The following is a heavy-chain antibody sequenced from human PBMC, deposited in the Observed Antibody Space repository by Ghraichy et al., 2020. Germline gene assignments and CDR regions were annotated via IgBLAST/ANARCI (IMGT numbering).Heavy chain of an antibody. CDR3: AKRGNYYASSGYIGSLYYFDY. Sequence: GGSLRLSCAASGFTFSSYAMSWVRQAPGKGLEWVSAISGSGGSTYYADSVKGRFTISRDNSKNTLYLQMNSLRAEDTAVYYCAKRGNYYASSGYIGSLYYFDYWGQGTLVTVSS. V-gene: IGHV3-23*01. CDR2: ISGSGGST. CDR1: GFTFSSYA. J-gene: IGHJ4*02. D-gene: IGHD3-22*01.